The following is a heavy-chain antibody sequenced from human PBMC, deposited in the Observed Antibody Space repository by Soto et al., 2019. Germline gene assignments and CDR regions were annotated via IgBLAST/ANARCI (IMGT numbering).Heavy chain of an antibody. D-gene: IGHD6-13*01. J-gene: IGHJ4*02. Sequence: QVQLVESGGGVVQPGRSLRLSCAASGFTFSSYGMNWVSQAPGKGLEWVAVIWYDGSNKYYADSVKGRFTISRDNSKNTLYLQMNSLRAEDTAVYYCARSAAPWYFDYWGQGTLFTVSS. CDR1: GFTFSSYG. V-gene: IGHV3-33*01. CDR3: ARSAAPWYFDY. CDR2: IWYDGSNK.